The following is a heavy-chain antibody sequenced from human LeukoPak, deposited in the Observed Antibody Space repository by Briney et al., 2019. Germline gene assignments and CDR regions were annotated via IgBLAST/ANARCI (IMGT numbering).Heavy chain of an antibody. J-gene: IGHJ5*02. V-gene: IGHV3-49*04. CDR2: IRSKAYGGTT. D-gene: IGHD6-6*01. Sequence: GGSLRLSCTASGFTFGDYAMSWVRQAPGKGLEWVGFIRSKAYGGTTEYAASVKGRFTISRDDSKSIAYLQMNSLKTEDTAVYYCTRDRIAARSARYDWFDPWGQGTLVTVSS. CDR1: GFTFGDYA. CDR3: TRDRIAARSARYDWFDP.